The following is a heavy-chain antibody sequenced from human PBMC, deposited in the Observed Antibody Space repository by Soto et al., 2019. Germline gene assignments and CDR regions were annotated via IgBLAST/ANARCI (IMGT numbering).Heavy chain of an antibody. CDR3: ARVRWGYCSGGSCYLLCYMDF. Sequence: EVQLVESGGGLVQPGGSLRLSCAASGFTFSSYAMHWVRQAPGKGMDYVSAISSHGGSTYYANSVKSRFTISSDNSKNTLYLQMGSLRSADMAVDYWARVRWGYCSGGSCYLLCYMDFWGKGTTVTFAS. D-gene: IGHD2-15*01. CDR1: GFTFSSYA. J-gene: IGHJ6*03. V-gene: IGHV3-64*01. CDR2: ISSHGGST.